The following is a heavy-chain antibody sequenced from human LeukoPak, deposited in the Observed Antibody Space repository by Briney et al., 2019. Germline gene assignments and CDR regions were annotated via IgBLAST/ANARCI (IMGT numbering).Heavy chain of an antibody. J-gene: IGHJ6*04. CDR3: AIIPAAMPRYYYYGMDV. CDR2: IIPIFGTA. CDR1: GGTFSSYA. Sequence: GASVKVSFKASGGTFSSYAISWVRQAPGQGLEWMGGIIPIFGTANYAQKFQGRVTITADESTSTAYMELSSLRSEDTAVYYCAIIPAAMPRYYYYGMDVWGKGTTVTVSS. D-gene: IGHD2-2*01. V-gene: IGHV1-69*13.